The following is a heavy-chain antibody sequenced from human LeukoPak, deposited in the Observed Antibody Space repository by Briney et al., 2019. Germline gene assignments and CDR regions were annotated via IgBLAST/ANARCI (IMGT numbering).Heavy chain of an antibody. V-gene: IGHV3-21*01. CDR1: GFTFSRFE. Sequence: GGSLRLSCVASGFTFSRFEMNWVRQAPGKGLEWVSSISSSSSYIYYADSVKGRFTISRDNAKNSLYLQMNSLRAEDTAVYYCAKDYSKTSYYGSGTYYRPNWFDPWGQGTLVTVSS. D-gene: IGHD3-10*01. J-gene: IGHJ5*02. CDR2: ISSSSSYI. CDR3: AKDYSKTSYYGSGTYYRPNWFDP.